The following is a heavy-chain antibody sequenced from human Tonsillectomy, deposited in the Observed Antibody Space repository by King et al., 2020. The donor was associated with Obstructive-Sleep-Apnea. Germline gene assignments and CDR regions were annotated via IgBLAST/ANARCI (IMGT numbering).Heavy chain of an antibody. CDR3: ARDPPLGNFWSLDLDL. CDR2: INKDGTEK. D-gene: IGHD3-3*01. J-gene: IGHJ5*02. CDR1: GFSFSSYW. V-gene: IGHV3-7*03. Sequence: VQLVESGGHLVQPGGSLRLSCAASGFSFSSYWMSWVRQAPGKGLEWVANINKDGTEKHYLDSVKGRFTTSRDNAKNSLFLQMDSLRAEDTAVYFCARDPPLGNFWSLDLDLWGQGTLVTVTP.